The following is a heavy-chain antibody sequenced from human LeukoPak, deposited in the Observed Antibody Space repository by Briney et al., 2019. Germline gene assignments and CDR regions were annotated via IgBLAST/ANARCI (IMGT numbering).Heavy chain of an antibody. V-gene: IGHV3-30-3*01. CDR3: ARDKATVIPYHFDY. Sequence: PGGSLRLSCAASGFTFSRHAMHWVRQAPGKGLEWVAVISYDGSNKYYADSVKGRFTISRDNSKNTLYLQMNSLRAEDTAVYYCARDKATVIPYHFDYWGQRTLVTVSS. J-gene: IGHJ4*02. D-gene: IGHD4-17*01. CDR2: ISYDGSNK. CDR1: GFTFSRHA.